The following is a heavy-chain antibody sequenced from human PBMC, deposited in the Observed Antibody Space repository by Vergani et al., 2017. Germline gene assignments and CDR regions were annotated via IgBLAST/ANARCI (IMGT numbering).Heavy chain of an antibody. J-gene: IGHJ6*02. D-gene: IGHD3-10*01. V-gene: IGHV4-61*02. Sequence: QVQLHESGPGLVKPSQTLSLTCTVSGGSITSGSFYWSWIRQPAGKGLEWIGRIYTSGSTNYNPSLKSRVTISVDTSKNQFSLKLSSVTAADTAVYYCARGPSGGTMVLYYYYYGMDVWGQGTTVTVSS. CDR3: ARGPSGGTMVLYYYYYGMDV. CDR2: IYTSGST. CDR1: GGSITSGSFY.